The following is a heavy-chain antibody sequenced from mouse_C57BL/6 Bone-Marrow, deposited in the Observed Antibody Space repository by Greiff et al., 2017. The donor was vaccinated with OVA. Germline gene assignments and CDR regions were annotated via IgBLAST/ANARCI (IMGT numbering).Heavy chain of an antibody. J-gene: IGHJ4*01. CDR2: ISSGGSYT. CDR1: GFTFSSYG. Sequence: VKLVESGGDLVKPGGSLKLSCAASGFTFSSYGMSWVRQTPDKRLEWVATISSGGSYTYYPASVKGRFTISRDNAKNTLYLQMSSLKSEYTAMYYCARPVYDGYYGYYAMDYWGQGTSVTVSS. D-gene: IGHD2-3*01. V-gene: IGHV5-6*02. CDR3: ARPVYDGYYGYYAMDY.